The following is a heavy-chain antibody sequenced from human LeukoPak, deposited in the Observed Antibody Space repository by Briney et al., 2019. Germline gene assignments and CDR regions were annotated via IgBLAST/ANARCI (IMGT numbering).Heavy chain of an antibody. CDR3: ARGRLGYCTSTSCPPFPWFDP. Sequence: PSETLSLTCTVSGGSIVSHYWNWIRQPAGRGLEWIGRFYTSGSTNYNPSLKSRVTISVDTSKNQFSLKLSSVTAADTAVYYCARGRLGYCTSTSCPPFPWFDPWGQGALVTVSS. J-gene: IGHJ5*02. V-gene: IGHV4-4*07. D-gene: IGHD2-2*01. CDR2: FYTSGST. CDR1: GGSIVSHY.